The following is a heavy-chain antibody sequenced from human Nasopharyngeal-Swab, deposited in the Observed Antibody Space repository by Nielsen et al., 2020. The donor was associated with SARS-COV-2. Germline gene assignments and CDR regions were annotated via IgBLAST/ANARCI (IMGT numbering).Heavy chain of an antibody. CDR2: ISYDGNNK. CDR1: GFTFGAYA. J-gene: IGHJ4*02. V-gene: IGHV3-30-3*01. CDR3: ARDNDFEY. Sequence: GGSLRLSCTGSGFTFGAYAMSWVRQAPGKGLEWVAVISYDGNNKYYADSVKGRFTISRDNSKNTLYLQMNSLRAEDTAVYYCARDNDFEYWGQGTLVTVPS.